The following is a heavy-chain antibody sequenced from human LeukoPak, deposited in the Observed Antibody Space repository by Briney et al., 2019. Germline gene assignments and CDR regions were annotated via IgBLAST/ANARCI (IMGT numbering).Heavy chain of an antibody. CDR3: AREARISIVGVVFDP. D-gene: IGHD3-3*01. Sequence: PGGSLRLSCAASGVTFSRSWMSWVRQAPGKGPEWVANIRQDGSQKYYVDSVKGRFTISRDNAKNSMYLQMNSLRTEDTAVYYCAREARISIVGVVFDPWGQGTLVTVSS. J-gene: IGHJ5*02. CDR1: GVTFSRSW. CDR2: IRQDGSQK. V-gene: IGHV3-7*01.